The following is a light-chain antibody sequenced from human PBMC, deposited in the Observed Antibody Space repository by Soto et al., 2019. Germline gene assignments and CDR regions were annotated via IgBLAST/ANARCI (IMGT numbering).Light chain of an antibody. J-gene: IGLJ1*01. CDR2: EGS. CDR1: SSDIGSYNL. V-gene: IGLV2-23*01. CDR3: CSYAGTSAYV. Sequence: QSVLTQPASVSGSPGQSITISCTGTSSDIGSYNLVSWYQHHPGKAPRLMIYEGSRRPSGVSNRFSGSKSGNTASLTISGLQADDEAVYFCCSYAGTSAYVFGTGTKLTVL.